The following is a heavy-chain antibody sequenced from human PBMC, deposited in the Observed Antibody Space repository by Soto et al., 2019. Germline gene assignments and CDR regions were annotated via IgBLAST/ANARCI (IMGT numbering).Heavy chain of an antibody. CDR3: ASSVIVTSTMKYFDL. J-gene: IGHJ4*02. Sequence: GESLKISFQASGYSFSNFLISWVRQMPVEGLEWLGIIYPDDSDTRYSPSFLGQVTISADKSIKTNYLQWSSLKASDTDIYFCASSVIVTSTMKYFDLWGQGTLVTVSS. CDR2: IYPDDSDT. CDR1: GYSFSNFL. V-gene: IGHV5-51*01. D-gene: IGHD1-26*01.